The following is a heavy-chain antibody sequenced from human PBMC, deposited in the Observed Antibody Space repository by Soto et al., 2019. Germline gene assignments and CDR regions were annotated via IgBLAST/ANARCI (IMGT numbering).Heavy chain of an antibody. D-gene: IGHD6-13*01. CDR1: GFTVSSNY. CDR2: IYSNGRT. Sequence: GGSLRLSCAGSGFTVSSNYMSWVRQAPGKGLEWVSVIYSNGRTYHADSVKGRFTISRDNSKNTLYLQMNRLRAEDTGVYYCARVGSIAAAGNPDTYYYYYYGMDVWGQGTTVTVSS. V-gene: IGHV3-53*01. J-gene: IGHJ6*02. CDR3: ARVGSIAAAGNPDTYYYYYYGMDV.